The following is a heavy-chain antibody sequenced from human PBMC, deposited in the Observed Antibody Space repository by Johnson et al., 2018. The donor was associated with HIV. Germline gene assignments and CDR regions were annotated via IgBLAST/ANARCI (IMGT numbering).Heavy chain of an antibody. CDR1: GFTFSMSS. Sequence: QVQLVESGGGVVQPGRSLRLSCAASGFTFSMSSMHWVRQAPGKGLEWVAIIAYDGSNKYYADSVKGRFTISRDNSKNTLYLQMNSLGAEDTAVYYCGRVRGGYSSGWYDAFDIWGQGTMVTVSS. CDR2: IAYDGSNK. V-gene: IGHV3-30-3*01. CDR3: GRVRGGYSSGWYDAFDI. J-gene: IGHJ3*02. D-gene: IGHD6-19*01.